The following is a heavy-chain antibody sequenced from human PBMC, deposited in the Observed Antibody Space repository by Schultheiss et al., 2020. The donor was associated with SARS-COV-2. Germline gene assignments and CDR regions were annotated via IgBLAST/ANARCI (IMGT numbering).Heavy chain of an antibody. J-gene: IGHJ4*02. CDR2: IYTSGST. CDR3: ARQPRSTTIFGVVMHFDY. Sequence: SETLSLTCSVSGGSISSGNYYWSWIRQPAGKGLEWIGRIYTSGSTNYNPSLKSRVTISVDTSKNQFSLKLSSVTAADTAVYYCARQPRSTTIFGVVMHFDYWGQGTLVTVSS. V-gene: IGHV4-61*02. CDR1: GGSISSGNYY. D-gene: IGHD3-3*01.